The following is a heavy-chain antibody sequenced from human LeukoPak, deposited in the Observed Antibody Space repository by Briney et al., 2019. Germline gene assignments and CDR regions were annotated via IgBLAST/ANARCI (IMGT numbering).Heavy chain of an antibody. Sequence: GGSLRLSCAASGFTFSSYGMHWVRQAPGKGLEWVAFIRYDGSNKYYADSVKGRFTISRDNSKNTLYLQMKSLRAEDTAVYYCAKDTKDIVVVPAASRPGALDYWGQGTLVTVSS. V-gene: IGHV3-30*02. CDR1: GFTFSSYG. CDR3: AKDTKDIVVVPAASRPGALDY. CDR2: IRYDGSNK. D-gene: IGHD2-2*01. J-gene: IGHJ4*02.